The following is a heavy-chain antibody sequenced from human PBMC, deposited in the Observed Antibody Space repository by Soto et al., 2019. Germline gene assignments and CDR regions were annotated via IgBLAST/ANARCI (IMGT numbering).Heavy chain of an antibody. V-gene: IGHV3-66*01. CDR3: ARGQPFDIAAAGTGALDI. CDR2: IYSGGST. J-gene: IGHJ3*02. Sequence: EVQLVESGGGLVQPGGSLRLSCAASGFTVSSNYMSWVRQAPGKGLEWVSVIYSGGSTYYADSVKGRFTISRDNSKNTLYLQMNSLRAEDTAVYYCARGQPFDIAAAGTGALDIWGQGTMVTVSS. CDR1: GFTVSSNY. D-gene: IGHD6-13*01.